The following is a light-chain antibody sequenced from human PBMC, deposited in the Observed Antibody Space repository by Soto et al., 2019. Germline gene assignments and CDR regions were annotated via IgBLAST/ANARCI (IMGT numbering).Light chain of an antibody. CDR3: AAWDDSLNGWV. CDR1: SSNIGSNT. J-gene: IGLJ3*02. CDR2: SNN. Sequence: QSVLTQPPSASGTPGQRVTISCSGSSSNIGSNTVNWYQQLPGTAPKLLIYSNNQRPSGVPDRFSGSKSGTSASLAISGLQAEGEACLYCAAWDDSLNGWVFGGGTKLTVL. V-gene: IGLV1-44*01.